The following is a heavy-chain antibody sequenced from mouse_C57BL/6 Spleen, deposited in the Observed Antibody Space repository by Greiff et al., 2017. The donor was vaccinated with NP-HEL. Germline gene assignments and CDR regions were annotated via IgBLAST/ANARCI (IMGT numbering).Heavy chain of an antibody. CDR3: ARELRLPWFAY. CDR1: GYAFSSSW. Sequence: QVQLKESGPELVKPGASVKISCKASGYAFSSSWMNWVKQRPGKGLEWIGRIYPGDGDTNYNGTFKGKATLTADKSSSTAYMQLSSLTSEESAVYCCARELRLPWFAYWGQGTLVTVSA. V-gene: IGHV1-82*01. D-gene: IGHD3-2*02. J-gene: IGHJ3*01. CDR2: IYPGDGDT.